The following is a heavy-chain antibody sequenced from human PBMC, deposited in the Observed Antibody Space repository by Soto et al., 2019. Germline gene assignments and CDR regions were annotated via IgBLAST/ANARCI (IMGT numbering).Heavy chain of an antibody. Sequence: QVQLVESGGGVVQPGRSLRLSCAASGFTFSSYAMHWVRQAPGKGLEWVAVISYDGNDESYTDSVKGRFTISRDTSKNTLYLQMNSLRPEDTAVYYWAKDRTSHFWSAYFDSWRQGTLIAVSS. V-gene: IGHV3-30-3*01. CDR2: ISYDGNDE. D-gene: IGHD3-3*02. CDR3: AKDRTSHFWSAYFDS. J-gene: IGHJ4*02. CDR1: GFTFSSYA.